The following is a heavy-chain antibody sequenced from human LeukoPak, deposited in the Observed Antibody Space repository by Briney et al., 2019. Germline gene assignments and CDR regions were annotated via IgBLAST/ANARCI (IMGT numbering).Heavy chain of an antibody. CDR1: GYTFTSYY. V-gene: IGHV1-3*01. CDR3: ARGWNGPGDAFDI. J-gene: IGHJ3*02. D-gene: IGHD1-1*01. CDR2: INAGNGNT. Sequence: ASVKVSCKASGYTFTSYYMHWVRQAPGQRLEWMGWINAGNGNTKYSQKFQGRVTITRDTSASTAYMELSSLRSEDTAVYYCARGWNGPGDAFDIWGQGTMVTVSS.